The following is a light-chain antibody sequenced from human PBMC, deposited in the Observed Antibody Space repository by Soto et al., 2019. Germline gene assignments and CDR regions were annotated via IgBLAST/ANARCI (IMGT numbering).Light chain of an antibody. CDR1: QDIGSR. CDR3: LQDYNYPWT. CDR2: AAS. Sequence: AIQMTQSPSSLSASVGDRVTITCRASQDIGSRLGWYQQKPGKAPKVLISAASNLQSGVPSRFSGSGSGTDFTLTISCLQPEDFATYYCLQDYNYPWTFGQGTKVEIK. V-gene: IGKV1-6*01. J-gene: IGKJ1*01.